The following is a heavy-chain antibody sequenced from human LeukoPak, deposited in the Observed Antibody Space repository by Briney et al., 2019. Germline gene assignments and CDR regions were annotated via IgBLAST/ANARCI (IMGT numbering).Heavy chain of an antibody. D-gene: IGHD2-15*01. CDR2: IQSDGSKT. V-gene: IGHV3-30*02. CDR3: AKRYCKSATCRSDMDA. J-gene: IGHJ6*02. CDR1: GFSFSNYG. Sequence: SGGSLRPSCAASGFSFSNYGMHWVRQAPGKGLEWVALIQSDGSKTYSADSVKGRFTISRDNPRNTLYLQMNRLRPEDTAVYYCAKRYCKSATCRSDMDAWGQGTTVTVSS.